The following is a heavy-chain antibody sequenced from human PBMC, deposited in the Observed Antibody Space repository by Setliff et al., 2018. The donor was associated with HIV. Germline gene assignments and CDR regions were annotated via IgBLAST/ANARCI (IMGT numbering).Heavy chain of an antibody. CDR2: VYTTGGT. CDR3: ARILLYDSSAYFVNAFDI. V-gene: IGHV4-61*09. J-gene: IGHJ3*02. D-gene: IGHD3-22*01. CDR1: GGSISSGIYY. Sequence: TLSLTCTVSGGSISSGIYYWIWIRQPAGKGLEWIGHVYTTGGTNYNPSLESRVTISVDTSKNQFYLKLSSVTAADTAVYYCARILLYDSSAYFVNAFDIWGQGTVVTISS.